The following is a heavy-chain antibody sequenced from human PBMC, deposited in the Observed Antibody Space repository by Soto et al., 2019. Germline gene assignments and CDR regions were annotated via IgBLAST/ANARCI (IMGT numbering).Heavy chain of an antibody. CDR2: INPNSGGT. CDR3: AGDRTVVTAHAYYYYGMDV. CDR1: GYTFTGYY. J-gene: IGHJ6*02. V-gene: IGHV1-2*04. D-gene: IGHD2-21*02. Sequence: ASVKVSCKASGYTFTGYYMHWVRQAPGQGLEWMGWINPNSGGTNYAQKFQGWVTMTRDTSISTAYMELSRLRSDDTAVYYCAGDRTVVTAHAYYYYGMDVWGQGTTVTVSS.